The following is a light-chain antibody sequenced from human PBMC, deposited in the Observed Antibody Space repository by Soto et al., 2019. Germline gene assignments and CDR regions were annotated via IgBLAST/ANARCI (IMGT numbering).Light chain of an antibody. V-gene: IGKV3-20*01. CDR1: QSISGRY. CDR2: DAS. Sequence: ETVLTQSPGTLSLSPGERTSLSCRASQSISGRYLAWYQQKPGQAPRLLIYDASSRATGIPDRFSGSGSGTDFTLTISRLEPEDFAVNYCQQYGSSPLTFGGGTKVEIK. CDR3: QQYGSSPLT. J-gene: IGKJ4*01.